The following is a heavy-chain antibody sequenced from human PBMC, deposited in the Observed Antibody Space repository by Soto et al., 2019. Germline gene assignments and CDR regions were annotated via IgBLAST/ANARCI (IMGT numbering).Heavy chain of an antibody. CDR3: ARAAINAFDI. Sequence: SETLSLTCAVYGGSFSGYYWSWIRQPPGKGLEWIGKINHSGSTNYNPSLKSRVTISVDTSKNQFSLKLSSVTAADTAVYYCARAAINAFDIWGQGTMVTVS. CDR2: INHSGST. CDR1: GGSFSGYY. V-gene: IGHV4-34*01. J-gene: IGHJ3*02.